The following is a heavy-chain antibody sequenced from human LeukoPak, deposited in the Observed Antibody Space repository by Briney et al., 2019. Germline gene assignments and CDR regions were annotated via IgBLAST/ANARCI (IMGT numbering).Heavy chain of an antibody. D-gene: IGHD5-18*01. CDR3: ARGGGYSYIAFDY. J-gene: IGHJ4*02. Sequence: GGSLRLSCAASGFTFSSYWMHWVRHAPGKGLVWVSRINSDGSSTIYADSVKGRFTISRDNAKNTLYLQMNSLRAEDTAVYYCARGGGYSYIAFDYWGQGTLVTVSS. V-gene: IGHV3-74*01. CDR2: INSDGSST. CDR1: GFTFSSYW.